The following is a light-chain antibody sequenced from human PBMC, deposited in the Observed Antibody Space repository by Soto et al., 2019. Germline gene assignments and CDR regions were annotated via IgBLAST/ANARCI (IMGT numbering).Light chain of an antibody. J-gene: IGKJ2*01. CDR1: QSISGW. Sequence: DIQMTQSPSVLSASVGDRVTITCRASQSISGWLAWYQQKPGKAPNLLIFAASSLVSGVPSRFSGSESGTEFTLTISSLHPEDFANYYCQQYYSFPFTFGQGTKVEIK. V-gene: IGKV1-5*01. CDR2: AAS. CDR3: QQYYSFPFT.